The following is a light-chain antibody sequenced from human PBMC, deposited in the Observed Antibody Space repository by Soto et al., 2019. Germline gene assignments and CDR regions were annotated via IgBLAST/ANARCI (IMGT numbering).Light chain of an antibody. V-gene: IGKV3-20*01. Sequence: EIVVTQSPGTLSLSPGERATLSCRASQSVSSSYFAWYQQKPGQAPRLLIYGASSRATGIPDRFSGSGSGTDFTLTINRLEPGDFAVYYCQQYGISPPMYTFGQGTKLEIK. CDR1: QSVSSSY. J-gene: IGKJ2*01. CDR3: QQYGISPPMYT. CDR2: GAS.